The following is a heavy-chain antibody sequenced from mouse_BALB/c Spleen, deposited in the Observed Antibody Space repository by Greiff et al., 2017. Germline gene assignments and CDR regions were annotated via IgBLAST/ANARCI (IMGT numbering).Heavy chain of an antibody. CDR1: GFTFSSYG. Sequence: EVQRVESGGGLVQPGGSLKLSCAASGFTFSSYGMSWVRQTPDKRLELVATINSNGGSTYYPDSVKGRFTISRDNAKNTLYLQMSSLKSEDTAMYYCAREGLRLNAMDYWGQGTSVTVSS. V-gene: IGHV5-6-3*01. CDR2: INSNGGST. CDR3: AREGLRLNAMDY. D-gene: IGHD2-2*01. J-gene: IGHJ4*01.